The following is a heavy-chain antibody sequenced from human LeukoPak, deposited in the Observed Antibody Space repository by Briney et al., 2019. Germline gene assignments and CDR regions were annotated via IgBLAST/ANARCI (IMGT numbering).Heavy chain of an antibody. CDR1: GFTFSSYE. CDR3: ARGRSRGYYYPYYFDY. V-gene: IGHV3-48*03. J-gene: IGHJ4*02. D-gene: IGHD3-22*01. CDR2: ISSSGSTI. Sequence: GGSLRLSCAASGFTFSSYEMNWVRQAPGKGLEWVSYISSSGSTIYYADSVKGRFTISRDNAKNSLYLQMNSLRAEDTAVYYCARGRSRGYYYPYYFDYWGQGTLVTVSS.